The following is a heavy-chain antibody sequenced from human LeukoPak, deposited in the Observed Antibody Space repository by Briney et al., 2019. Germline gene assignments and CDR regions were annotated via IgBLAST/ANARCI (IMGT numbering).Heavy chain of an antibody. V-gene: IGHV1-2*02. Sequence: ASVKVSCKASGYTFTGYYIHWVRQAPGQGLEWMGWINPKSGGTNYAQKFQGRVTMTRDTSISTAYMELSRLRSDDTAMYYCASGRTDIVVVPATLRNYFFDYWGQGTLVTVSS. J-gene: IGHJ4*02. CDR2: INPKSGGT. D-gene: IGHD2-2*01. CDR3: ASGRTDIVVVPATLRNYFFDY. CDR1: GYTFTGYY.